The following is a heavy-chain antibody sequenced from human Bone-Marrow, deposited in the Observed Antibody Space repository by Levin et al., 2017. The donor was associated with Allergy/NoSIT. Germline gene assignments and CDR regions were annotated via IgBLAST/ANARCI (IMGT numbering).Heavy chain of an antibody. D-gene: IGHD4-17*01. CDR3: AKDTPDYGDYGFDY. V-gene: IGHV3-9*01. CDR2: ISWNSGSI. CDR1: GFTFDDYA. J-gene: IGHJ4*02. Sequence: SCAASGFTFDDYAMHWVRQAPGKGLEWVSGISWNSGSIGYADSVKGRFTISRDNAKNSLYLQMNSLRAEDTALYYCAKDTPDYGDYGFDYWGQGTLVTVSS.